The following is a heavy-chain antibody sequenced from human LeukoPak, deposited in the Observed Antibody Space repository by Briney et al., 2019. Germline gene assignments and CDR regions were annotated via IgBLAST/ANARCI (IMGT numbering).Heavy chain of an antibody. CDR2: IYSDGST. CDR1: GGSFSGYY. D-gene: IGHD6-13*01. CDR3: AGRYGSSNGFNLEY. V-gene: IGHV4-4*09. J-gene: IGHJ4*02. Sequence: SETLSLPCTVPGGSFSGYYWNWIRQSPEQGLEWIGYIYSDGSTDYNTSLTSRVTISIDPAKSQFSLRLRAVTAADTAVYYCAGRYGSSNGFNLEYWGQGTLVTVSS.